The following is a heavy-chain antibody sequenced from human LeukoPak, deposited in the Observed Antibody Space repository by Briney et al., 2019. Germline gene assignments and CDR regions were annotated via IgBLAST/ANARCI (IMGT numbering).Heavy chain of an antibody. D-gene: IGHD5-18*01. V-gene: IGHV3-7*01. CDR3: ARGDTAMVDYYYYMDV. CDR1: GFTFSSYG. CDR2: IKQDGSEK. J-gene: IGHJ6*03. Sequence: GGTLRLSCAASGFTFSSYGMSWVRQAPGKGLEWVANIKQDGSEKYYVDSVKGRFTISRDNAKNSLYLQMNSLRAEDTAVYYCARGDTAMVDYYYYMDVWGKGTTVTISS.